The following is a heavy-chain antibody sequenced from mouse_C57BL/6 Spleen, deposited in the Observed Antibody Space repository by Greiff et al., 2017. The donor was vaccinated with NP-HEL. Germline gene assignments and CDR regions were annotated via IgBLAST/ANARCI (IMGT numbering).Heavy chain of an antibody. CDR3: AGGGTMVTPYAMDY. CDR2: IYPGDGDT. CDR1: GYAFSSYW. J-gene: IGHJ4*01. V-gene: IGHV1-80*01. Sequence: VKLQESGAELVKPGASVKISCKASGYAFSSYWMNWVKQRPGKGLEWIGQIYPGDGDTNYNGKFKGKATLTADKSSSTAYMQLSSLTSEDSAVYFCAGGGTMVTPYAMDYWGQGTSVTVSS. D-gene: IGHD2-2*01.